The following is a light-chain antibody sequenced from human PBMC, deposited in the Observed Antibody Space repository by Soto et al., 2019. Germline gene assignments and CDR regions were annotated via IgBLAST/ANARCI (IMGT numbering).Light chain of an antibody. V-gene: IGKV2-28*01. Sequence: DSVMPPLPLSLSVTPGEPASISCRSSQSLLHSNGYNYVDWYVQKPGQSPQRLIYLGSNRASGVPDRFSGSGSGTDSTLKISRVEAEDVGVYYCMQALQIRVEFGQGTKVEIK. J-gene: IGKJ1*01. CDR1: QSLLHSNGYNY. CDR3: MQALQIRVE. CDR2: LGS.